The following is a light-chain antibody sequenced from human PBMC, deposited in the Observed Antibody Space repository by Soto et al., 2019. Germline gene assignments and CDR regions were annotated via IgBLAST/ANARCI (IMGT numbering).Light chain of an antibody. CDR3: QQSHSAPLT. V-gene: IGKV1-39*01. CDR1: QSISNY. Sequence: DIQMTQSPSTLSASVGDRVTITCRASQSISNYLNWYQQKSGTAPKLLIYAASSLQSGVPSRFSGDGSGTEFTLTITRLRPEDFATYFCQQSHSAPLTFGQATKLEIK. CDR2: AAS. J-gene: IGKJ2*01.